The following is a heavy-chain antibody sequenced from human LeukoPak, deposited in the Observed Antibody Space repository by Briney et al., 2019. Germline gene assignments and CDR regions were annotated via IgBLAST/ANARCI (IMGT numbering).Heavy chain of an antibody. D-gene: IGHD3-16*02. CDR3: AKASAMGLRLGVLSLPLLDY. J-gene: IGHJ4*02. V-gene: IGHV3-9*01. CDR2: ISWNSGSI. CDR1: GFTFDDYA. Sequence: GGSLRLSCAASGFTFDDYAMHWVRQAPGKGLEWVSGISWNSGSIGYADSVKGRFTISRDNAKNSLSLQMNSLRGEDTALYYCAKASAMGLRLGVLSLPLLDYWGQGTLVTVSS.